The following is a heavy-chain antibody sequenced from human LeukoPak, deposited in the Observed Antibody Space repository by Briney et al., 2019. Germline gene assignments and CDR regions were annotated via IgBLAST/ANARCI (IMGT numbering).Heavy chain of an antibody. CDR1: GYTFTGYY. V-gene: IGHV1-8*03. CDR3: ARAYSGSIDY. CDR2: INPNSGNT. J-gene: IGHJ4*02. Sequence: ASVKVSCKAPGYTFTGYYMHWVRQAPGQGLEWMGWINPNSGNTGYAQKFQGRVTITRNTSISTAYMELSSLRSEDTAVYYCARAYSGSIDYWGQGTLVTVSS. D-gene: IGHD5-18*01.